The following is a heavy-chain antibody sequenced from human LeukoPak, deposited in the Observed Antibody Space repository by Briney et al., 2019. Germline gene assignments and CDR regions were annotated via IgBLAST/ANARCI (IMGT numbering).Heavy chain of an antibody. Sequence: GGSLRLSCAASGFTFSSYSMNWVRQAPGKGLEWVSYISSSSSTIYYADSVKGRFTISRDNAKNSLYLQMNSLRAEDTAVYYYARDRGCSGGSCYPNWFDPWGQGTLVTVSS. CDR3: ARDRGCSGGSCYPNWFDP. CDR1: GFTFSSYS. CDR2: ISSSSSTI. D-gene: IGHD2-15*01. J-gene: IGHJ5*02. V-gene: IGHV3-48*04.